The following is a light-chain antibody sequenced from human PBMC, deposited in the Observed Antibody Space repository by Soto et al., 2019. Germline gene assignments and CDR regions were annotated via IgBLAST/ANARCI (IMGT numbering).Light chain of an antibody. J-gene: IGLJ2*01. CDR3: CSYAGSYSVI. CDR1: SSDIGTYKY. CDR2: DVN. V-gene: IGLV2-11*01. Sequence: QSALTQPRSVSGSPGQSITISCTGTSSDIGTYKYVSWYQQLPGTAPKLMIYDVNKRPSGVPDRFSGSKSGNSASLTISGLQAEYEADYYCCSYAGSYSVIFGGGTKVTVL.